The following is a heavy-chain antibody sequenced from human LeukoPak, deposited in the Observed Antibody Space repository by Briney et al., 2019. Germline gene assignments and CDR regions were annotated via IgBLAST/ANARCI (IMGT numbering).Heavy chain of an antibody. CDR2: IYSGGST. D-gene: IGHD2-15*01. CDR1: GFTVSSNY. Sequence: PGGSLRLSCAASGFTVSSNYMSWVRQAPGKGLEWVSVIYSGGSTYYADSVKGRFTISRDNSKSTLYLQMNSLRAEDAAVYYCARVESGIGDYWGQGTLVTVSS. CDR3: ARVESGIGDY. J-gene: IGHJ4*02. V-gene: IGHV3-53*01.